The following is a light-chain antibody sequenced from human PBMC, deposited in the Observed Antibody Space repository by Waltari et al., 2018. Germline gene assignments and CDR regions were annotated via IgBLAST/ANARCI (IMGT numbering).Light chain of an antibody. CDR2: DVN. Sequence: QSALTQPRSVSGSPGQSVTISCTGTSSDGGGFNYVSWYQQHPGRAPQLMIYDVNKRPSGVPDRFSGSKSGNTASLTISGLQAEDEADYYCCSYAGSYTWVFGGGTKLTVL. V-gene: IGLV2-11*01. CDR3: CSYAGSYTWV. CDR1: SSDGGGFNY. J-gene: IGLJ3*02.